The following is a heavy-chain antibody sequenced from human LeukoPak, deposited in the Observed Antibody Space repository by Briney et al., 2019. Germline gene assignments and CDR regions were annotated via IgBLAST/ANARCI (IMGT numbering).Heavy chain of an antibody. Sequence: PSETLSLTCTVSGGSISSGDYYWSWIRQPPGKGLEWIGYIYYSGSTYYNPSLKSRVTISVDTSKNQFSLKLSSVTAADTAVYYCARVMWDFWSGYSYNWFDPWGQGTMVTVSS. D-gene: IGHD3-3*01. CDR3: ARVMWDFWSGYSYNWFDP. V-gene: IGHV4-30-4*08. CDR2: IYYSGST. CDR1: GGSISSGDYY. J-gene: IGHJ5*02.